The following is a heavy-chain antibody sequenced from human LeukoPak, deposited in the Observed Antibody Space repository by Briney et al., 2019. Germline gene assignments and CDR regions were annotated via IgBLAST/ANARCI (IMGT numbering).Heavy chain of an antibody. CDR1: GFTFSNAW. CDR3: TAPRLTGRYYYMDV. D-gene: IGHD3-9*01. V-gene: IGHV3-15*01. CDR2: IISKTDGGTT. J-gene: IGHJ6*03. Sequence: PGGSLRLSCAASGFTFSNAWMSCVRHAPGKGREWVGCIISKTDGGTTDYAAPVKGTFTISRDDSKNTLYLQMNSMKTEDTAVYYCTAPRLTGRYYYMDVWGKGTTVTVSS.